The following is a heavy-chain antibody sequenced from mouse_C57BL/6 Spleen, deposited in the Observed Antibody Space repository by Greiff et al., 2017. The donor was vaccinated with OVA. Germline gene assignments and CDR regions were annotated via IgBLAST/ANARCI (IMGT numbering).Heavy chain of an antibody. Sequence: QVQLKQPGAELVKPGASVKLSCKASGYTFTSYWMQWVKQRPGQGLEWIGEIDPSDSYTNYNQKFKGKATLTVDTSSSTAYMQLSSLTSEDSAVYYCATRRVWYFDVWGTGTTVTVSS. J-gene: IGHJ1*03. CDR1: GYTFTSYW. CDR2: IDPSDSYT. V-gene: IGHV1-50*01. CDR3: ATRRVWYFDV.